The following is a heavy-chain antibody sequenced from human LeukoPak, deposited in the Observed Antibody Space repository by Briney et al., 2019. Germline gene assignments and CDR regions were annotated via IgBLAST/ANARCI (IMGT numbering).Heavy chain of an antibody. CDR1: GFTFSSYG. V-gene: IGHV3-30*18. CDR2: ISYDGSNK. Sequence: PGGSLRLSCAASGFTFSSYGMHWVRQAPGKGLEWVAVISYDGSNKYYADSVKGRFTISRDNSKNTLYLQMNSLRAEDTAVYYCAKAVGAAAGYYYYYYMDVWGKGTTVTVSS. J-gene: IGHJ6*03. D-gene: IGHD6-13*01. CDR3: AKAVGAAAGYYYYYYMDV.